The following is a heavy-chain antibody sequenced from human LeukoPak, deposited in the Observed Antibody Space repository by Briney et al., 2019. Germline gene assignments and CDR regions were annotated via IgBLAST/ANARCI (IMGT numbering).Heavy chain of an antibody. CDR1: GGSISSGGYY. J-gene: IGHJ4*02. V-gene: IGHV4-31*03. CDR3: AKAEVPAAMFWEPPRHFDY. D-gene: IGHD2-2*01. Sequence: PSQTLSLTCTVSGGSISSGGYYWSWIRQHPGKGLEWIGYIYYSGSTYYNPSLKSRVTISVDTSKNQFSLKLSSVTAADTAVYYCAKAEVPAAMFWEPPRHFDYWGQGTLVTVSS. CDR2: IYYSGST.